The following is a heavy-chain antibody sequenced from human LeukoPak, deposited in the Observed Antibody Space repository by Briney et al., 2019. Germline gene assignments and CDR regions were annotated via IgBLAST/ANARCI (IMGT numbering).Heavy chain of an antibody. Sequence: PSQTLSLTCAVSGGSISSGGYSWSWIRQPPGKGLEWIGYIYHSGSTYYNPSLKSRVIISVDRSKNQFSLKLSSVTAADTAVYYCASGARDYYDSSGSRSWFDPWGQGTLVTVSS. J-gene: IGHJ5*02. CDR3: ASGARDYYDSSGSRSWFDP. V-gene: IGHV4-30-2*01. CDR1: GGSISSGGYS. D-gene: IGHD3-22*01. CDR2: IYHSGST.